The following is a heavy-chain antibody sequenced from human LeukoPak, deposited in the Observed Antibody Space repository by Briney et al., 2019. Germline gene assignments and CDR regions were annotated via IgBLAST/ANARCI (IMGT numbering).Heavy chain of an antibody. CDR3: ARVRGANWFDP. V-gene: IGHV3-7*01. CDR2: IKQDGSEK. CDR1: GFTFSSYW. D-gene: IGHD4/OR15-4a*01. Sequence: GGSLRLSCAASGFTFSSYWMSWVRQAPGKGLEWVANIKQDGSEKYYVDSVKGRFTIPRDNAKNSLYLQMNSLRAEDTAVYYCARVRGANWFDPWGQGTLVTVSS. J-gene: IGHJ5*02.